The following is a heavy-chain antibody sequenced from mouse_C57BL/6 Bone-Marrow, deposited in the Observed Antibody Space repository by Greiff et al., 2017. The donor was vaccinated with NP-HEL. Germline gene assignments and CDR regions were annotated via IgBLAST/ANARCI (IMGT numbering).Heavy chain of an antibody. J-gene: IGHJ2*01. CDR3: ARWIYYYGSSPDY. CDR2: INPYNGGT. Sequence: VQLKESGPVLVKPGASVKMSCKASGYTFTDYYMNWVKQSHGKSLEWIGVINPYNGGTSYNQKFKGKATLTVDKSSSTAYMELNSLTSEDSAVYYCARWIYYYGSSPDYWGQGTTLTVSS. V-gene: IGHV1-19*01. CDR1: GYTFTDYY. D-gene: IGHD1-1*01.